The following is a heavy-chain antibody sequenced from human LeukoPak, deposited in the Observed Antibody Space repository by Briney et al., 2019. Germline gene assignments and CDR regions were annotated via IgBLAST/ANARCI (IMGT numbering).Heavy chain of an antibody. CDR1: GFTSSSYA. CDR3: ATSKTTAYY. Sequence: GGSLRLSCAASGFTSSSYAMSWVRQAPGKGLEWVANINEDGTEKYYVDSVKGRFTISRDNAKNSLYLQMNSLRAEDTAVYYCATSKTTAYYWGQGTLVTVSS. V-gene: IGHV3-7*01. J-gene: IGHJ4*02. CDR2: INEDGTEK. D-gene: IGHD1-14*01.